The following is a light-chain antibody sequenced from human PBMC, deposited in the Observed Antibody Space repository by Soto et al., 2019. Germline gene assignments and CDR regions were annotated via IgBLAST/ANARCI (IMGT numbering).Light chain of an antibody. V-gene: IGLV4-60*02. CDR3: ETWDSHTWV. CDR2: LEGSGIY. CDR1: SGHSSYI. Sequence: QLVLTQSSSASASLGSLVKLTCTLSSGHSSYIIAWHQRQPGKAPRFLMRLEGSGIYTKGSGVPDRFSGSTSGADRYLTISNLQFEDEAAYYCETWDSHTWVFGGGTKLTVL. J-gene: IGLJ3*02.